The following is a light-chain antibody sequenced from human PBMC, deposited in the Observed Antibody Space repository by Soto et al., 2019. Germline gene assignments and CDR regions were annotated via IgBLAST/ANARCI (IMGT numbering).Light chain of an antibody. CDR2: GAS. CDR1: QSVSSN. J-gene: IGKJ1*01. Sequence: ELVLTQSPGTLSLSPWERATLSCRASQSVSSNSAWYQQKPGQAPRLLIYGASTRATGIPARFSGSGSGTDFTLTIRRLEPDDFAVYYCQQYGSSPRTFGQGTKVDI. CDR3: QQYGSSPRT. V-gene: IGKV3-20*01.